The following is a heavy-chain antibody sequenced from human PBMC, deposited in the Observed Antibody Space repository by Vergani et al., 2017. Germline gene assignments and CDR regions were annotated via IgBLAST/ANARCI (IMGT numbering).Heavy chain of an antibody. CDR2: ISSSSSYI. CDR3: ARDHDCSGGSCYRTYYYYGMDV. D-gene: IGHD2-15*01. V-gene: IGHV3-21*01. CDR1: GFTFSSYS. Sequence: EVQLLESGGGLVQPGGSLRLSCAASGFTFSSYSMNCVRQAPGKGLEWVSSISSSSSYIYYADSVKGRFTISRDNAKNSLYLQMNSLRAEDTAVYYCARDHDCSGGSCYRTYYYYGMDVWGQGTTVTVSS. J-gene: IGHJ6*02.